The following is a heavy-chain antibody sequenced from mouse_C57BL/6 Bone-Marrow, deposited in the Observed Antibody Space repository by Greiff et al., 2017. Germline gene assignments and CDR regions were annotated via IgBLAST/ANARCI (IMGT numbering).Heavy chain of an antibody. CDR3: ARHTVDY. V-gene: IGHV5-6*01. J-gene: IGHJ2*01. Sequence: EVKVVESGGDLVKPGGSPKLSCAASGFTFSSYGMSWVRQTPDKRLEWVATISSGGSYTYYPDSVKGRFTISRDNAKNTLYLQMSSLKSEDTAMYYCARHTVDYWGQGTTLTVSS. CDR2: ISSGGSYT. CDR1: GFTFSSYG.